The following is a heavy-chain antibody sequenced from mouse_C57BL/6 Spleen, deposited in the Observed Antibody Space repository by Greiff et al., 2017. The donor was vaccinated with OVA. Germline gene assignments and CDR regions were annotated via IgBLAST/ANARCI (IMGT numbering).Heavy chain of an antibody. V-gene: IGHV1-81*01. J-gene: IGHJ4*01. CDR3: ARRGQPLYAMDY. Sequence: VQLQQSGAELASPGASVKLSCKASGYTFTSYGISWVKQRTGQGLEWIGEIYPRSGNTYYNEKFKGKATLTADKSSSTAYMELRSLTSEDSAVYFCARRGQPLYAMDYWGQGTSVTVSS. D-gene: IGHD6-1*01. CDR1: GYTFTSYG. CDR2: IYPRSGNT.